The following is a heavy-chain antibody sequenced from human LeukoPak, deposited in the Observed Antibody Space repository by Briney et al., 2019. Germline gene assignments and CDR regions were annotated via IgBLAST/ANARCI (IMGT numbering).Heavy chain of an antibody. CDR3: ANYYFPEVLCVFFVS. CDR1: GGSISGYY. CDR2: ISYTGIA. D-gene: IGHD2/OR15-2a*01. Sequence: SETLSLTCTVSGGSISGYYWCWIRQPPGKGLEWVGYISYTGIANYNPSLKSRVTISLDTSKNQFSLKLSSVTAADTAVYYCANYYFPEVLCVFFVSWGQGTLVTVSS. J-gene: IGHJ4*02. V-gene: IGHV4-59*08.